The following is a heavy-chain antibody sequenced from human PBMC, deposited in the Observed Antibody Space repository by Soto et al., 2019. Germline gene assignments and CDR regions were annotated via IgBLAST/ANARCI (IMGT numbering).Heavy chain of an antibody. J-gene: IGHJ5*02. CDR2: ISTYSGDT. V-gene: IGHV1-18*01. CDR3: ARHLIPTTSKNGFDP. D-gene: IGHD1-26*01. CDR1: GYTFFTYD. Sequence: QVHLVQSGVEVKTPGASVKVSCQASGYTFFTYDISWVRQAPGQGLEWMGWISTYSGDTKYAQKFQGRVTMNTDTNTTTAYLELRSPRSDATAVYYSARHLIPTTSKNGFDPWGQGTLVTVSS.